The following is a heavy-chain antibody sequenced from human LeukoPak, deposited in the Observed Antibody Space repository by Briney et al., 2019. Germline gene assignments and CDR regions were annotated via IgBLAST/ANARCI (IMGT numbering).Heavy chain of an antibody. CDR2: IYPSGDST. J-gene: IGHJ4*02. V-gene: IGHV3-23*01. Sequence: GGSLRLSCAASGFTFSTYSMTWVRQGPGKGLEWVSSIYPSGDSTFYADSVKGRFTISRNNSKNTLYLQMSSLRTEDTAIYYCAKDVVPDSGWDLDYWGQGTLVTVSS. D-gene: IGHD6-19*01. CDR1: GFTFSTYS. CDR3: AKDVVPDSGWDLDY.